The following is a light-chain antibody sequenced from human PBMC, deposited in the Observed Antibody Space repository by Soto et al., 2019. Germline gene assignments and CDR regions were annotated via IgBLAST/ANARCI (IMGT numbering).Light chain of an antibody. CDR1: QSVSSSY. J-gene: IGKJ4*02. CDR2: GAS. V-gene: IGKV3-20*01. CDR3: QHYYSSLT. Sequence: DIVLTKSQCTLSLSPRKRATLSCRASQSVSSSYLAWYQQTPGQAPRLLIYGASSRATGIPDRFSGIGSGTDFTLTISGLQPEDFAVYSWQHYYSSLTFGGGTRVDI.